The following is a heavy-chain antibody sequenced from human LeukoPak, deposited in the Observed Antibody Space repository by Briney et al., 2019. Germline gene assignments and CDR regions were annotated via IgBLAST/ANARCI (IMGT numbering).Heavy chain of an antibody. J-gene: IGHJ5*02. CDR2: NSDGSST. CDR1: GFTFSSSW. Sequence: GGSLRLSCAASGFTFSSSWMHWVRQAPEKGLVWVSRNSDGSSTSYADSVKGRFTISRDNSKNTVYLQMNSLRAEDTAVYSCARPSGSGSPHHNWFDPWGQGTLVTVSS. D-gene: IGHD3-22*01. V-gene: IGHV3-74*01. CDR3: ARPSGSGSPHHNWFDP.